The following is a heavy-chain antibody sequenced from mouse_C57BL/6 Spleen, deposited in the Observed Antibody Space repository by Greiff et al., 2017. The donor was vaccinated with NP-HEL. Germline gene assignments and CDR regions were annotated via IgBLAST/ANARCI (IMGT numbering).Heavy chain of an antibody. CDR3: ARAGLGLRREYAMDY. CDR2: IYPRDGST. V-gene: IGHV1-78*01. D-gene: IGHD2-2*01. CDR1: GYTFTDHT. Sequence: VQLQQSDAELVKPGASVKISCKVSGYTFTDHTIHWMKQRPEQGLEWIGYIYPRDGSTKYNEKFKGKATLTADKSSSTAYMQLNSLTSEDSAVYFCARAGLGLRREYAMDYWGQGTSVTVSS. J-gene: IGHJ4*01.